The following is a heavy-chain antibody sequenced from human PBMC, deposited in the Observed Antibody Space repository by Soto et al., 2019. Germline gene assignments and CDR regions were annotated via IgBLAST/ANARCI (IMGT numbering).Heavy chain of an antibody. CDR1: GFTFSSYG. D-gene: IGHD4-17*01. Sequence: QVQLVESGGGVVQPGRSLRLSCAASGFTFSSYGMHWVRPAPGKGLEWVAVIWYDGSNKYYADSVKGRFTISRDNSQNTLYLQMNSLRAEDTAGYYCARDLRDYGDYELGYWGQGTLVTVSS. CDR2: IWYDGSNK. V-gene: IGHV3-33*01. J-gene: IGHJ4*02. CDR3: ARDLRDYGDYELGY.